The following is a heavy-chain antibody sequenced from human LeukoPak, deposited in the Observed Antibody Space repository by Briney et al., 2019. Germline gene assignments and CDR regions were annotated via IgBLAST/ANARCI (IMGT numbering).Heavy chain of an antibody. D-gene: IGHD2-2*01. CDR1: GYSFTSYW. Sequence: GESLKISCKGSGYSFTSYWIGWVRQMPGKGLEWMGIIYPGDSDTRYSPSFQGQVTISADKSISTAYLQWSSLKASDTAMYYCARQLSVVPAAMGYFDYWGQGTLVTVSS. CDR2: IYPGDSDT. V-gene: IGHV5-51*01. J-gene: IGHJ4*02. CDR3: ARQLSVVPAAMGYFDY.